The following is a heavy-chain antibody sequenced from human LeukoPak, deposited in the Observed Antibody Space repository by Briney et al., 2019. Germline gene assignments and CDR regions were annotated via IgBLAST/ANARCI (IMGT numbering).Heavy chain of an antibody. CDR2: IYHSGST. J-gene: IGHJ5*02. CDR1: GGSISSGGYS. D-gene: IGHD3-22*01. V-gene: IGHV4-30-2*01. CDR3: ASSHYYDSSGTPDWFDP. Sequence: SATLSLTCAVSGGSISSGGYSWSWIRQPPGKGLEWIGYIYHSGSTYYNPSLKSRVTISVDRSKNQFSLKLSSVTAADTAVYYCASSHYYDSSGTPDWFDPWGQGTLVTVSS.